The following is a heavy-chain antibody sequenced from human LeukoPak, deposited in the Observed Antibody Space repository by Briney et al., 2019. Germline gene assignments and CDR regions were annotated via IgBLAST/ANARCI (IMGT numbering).Heavy chain of an antibody. J-gene: IGHJ4*02. CDR3: ARVGYDSSGRFDY. D-gene: IGHD3-22*01. CDR1: GFTFSDYY. CDR2: ISSSGSII. V-gene: IGHV3-11*04. Sequence: GGARRLSCAAPGFTFSDYYMTWIRQAPGKGLGGVSYISSSGSIIYYADSVKGRFIISRDNAKNSLYLQMNSLRAEDTAVYFCARVGYDSSGRFDYWGQGTLVTVSS.